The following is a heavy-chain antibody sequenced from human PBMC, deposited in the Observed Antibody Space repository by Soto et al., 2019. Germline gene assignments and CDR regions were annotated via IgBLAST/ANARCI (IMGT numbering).Heavy chain of an antibody. J-gene: IGHJ4*02. Sequence: GGSLRLSCAASGFSVSSSHMIWVRQAPGKGLEWVSVIYSGGATYYAVSVKGRFTISRDRSKNTVYLQMNSLRAEDTAVYYCARVLSSSWSLYFDYWGQGTLVTVSS. V-gene: IGHV3-53*01. CDR2: IYSGGAT. CDR3: ARVLSSSWSLYFDY. D-gene: IGHD6-13*01. CDR1: GFSVSSSH.